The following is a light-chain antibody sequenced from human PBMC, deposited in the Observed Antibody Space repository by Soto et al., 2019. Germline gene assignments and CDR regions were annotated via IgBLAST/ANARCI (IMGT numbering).Light chain of an antibody. CDR3: QQYNEWPET. CDR2: GAS. J-gene: IGKJ1*01. V-gene: IGKV3-15*01. CDR1: QSVRTS. Sequence: EIGITQSPSTLSVSTGDWATLSCRASQSVRTSLAWYQQKPGQAPKLLIYGASTRATGIPDRFSGSGSGTEFTLTISSLQSEDFAVYYCQQYNEWPETFGHGTKVDTK.